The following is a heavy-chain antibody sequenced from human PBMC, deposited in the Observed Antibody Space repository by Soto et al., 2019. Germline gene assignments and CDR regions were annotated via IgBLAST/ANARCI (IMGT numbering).Heavy chain of an antibody. V-gene: IGHV4-30-4*01. D-gene: IGHD3-22*01. CDR1: GGSISSGGFY. Sequence: SETLSLTCSVSGGSISSGGFYWSWIRQPPGKGLEWIGYIYYSGSTYYNPSLKSRVTISVDTSKNQSSLKLSSVTAADTAVYYCARELEGYDSSGLNWFDPWGQGTLVTVSS. CDR3: ARELEGYDSSGLNWFDP. CDR2: IYYSGST. J-gene: IGHJ5*02.